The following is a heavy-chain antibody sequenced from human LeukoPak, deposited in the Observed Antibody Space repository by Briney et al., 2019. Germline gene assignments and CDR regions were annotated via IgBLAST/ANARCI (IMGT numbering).Heavy chain of an antibody. D-gene: IGHD4-17*01. Sequence: GGSLRLSCAASGFTFSSHAMSWVRQAPGKGLEWVSSLSGSGGTTYHADSVKGRFSISRDNSKNTLYLQMNSLKAEDTAIYYCAKDLYGDYGGIDYWGQGTLVTVSS. CDR3: AKDLYGDYGGIDY. J-gene: IGHJ4*02. CDR2: LSGSGGTT. V-gene: IGHV3-23*01. CDR1: GFTFSSHA.